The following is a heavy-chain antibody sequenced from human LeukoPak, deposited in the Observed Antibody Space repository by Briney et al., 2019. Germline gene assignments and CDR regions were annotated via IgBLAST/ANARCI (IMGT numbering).Heavy chain of an antibody. CDR3: AKGALPHYDSSGYSQPGY. D-gene: IGHD3-22*01. CDR1: GFTFSSYG. J-gene: IGHJ4*02. Sequence: PGGSLRLSCVASGFTFSSYGMHWVRQAPGKGLEWVAFIRYDGNNKYYAESVKGRFTISRDNSKNTLYLQMNSLRAEDTAVYYCAKGALPHYDSSGYSQPGYWGQGTLVIVSS. V-gene: IGHV3-30*02. CDR2: IRYDGNNK.